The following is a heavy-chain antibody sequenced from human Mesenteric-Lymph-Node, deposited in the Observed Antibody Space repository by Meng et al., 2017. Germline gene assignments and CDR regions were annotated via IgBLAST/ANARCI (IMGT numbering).Heavy chain of an antibody. CDR3: ARGQRSYSGSYPEWFDP. D-gene: IGHD1-26*01. CDR1: GGSISSGGYY. Sequence: VQPQASVSGLVNPSQTLSLLHTVSGGSISSGGYYWSWIRQPPGEGLQWIGCIYYSGSPYYIPSLKGRVTISVDTSKNQFSLNLSSVTAADTAVYYCARGQRSYSGSYPEWFDPWGQGTLVTVSS. V-gene: IGHV4-30-4*01. J-gene: IGHJ5*02. CDR2: IYYSGSP.